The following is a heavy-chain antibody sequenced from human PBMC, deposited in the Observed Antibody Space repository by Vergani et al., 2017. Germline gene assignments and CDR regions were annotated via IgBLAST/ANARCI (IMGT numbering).Heavy chain of an antibody. D-gene: IGHD6-19*01. CDR3: ARVGYSSGWYNWFDP. V-gene: IGHV1-18*01. CDR1: GYTFTSYG. Sequence: QVQLVQSGAEVKKPGASVKVSCKASGYTFTSYGISWVRQAPGQGLEWMGWSSAYNGNTNYAQKLQGRVTMTTDTSTSTAYVELRSLRSDDTAVYYCARVGYSSGWYNWFDPWGQGTLVTVSS. CDR2: SSAYNGNT. J-gene: IGHJ5*02.